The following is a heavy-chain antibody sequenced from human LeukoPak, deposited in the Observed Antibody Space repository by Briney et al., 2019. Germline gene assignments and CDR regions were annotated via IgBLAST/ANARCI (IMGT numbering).Heavy chain of an antibody. V-gene: IGHV1-46*01. CDR1: GYTFTSYY. J-gene: IGHJ3*02. CDR3: ARTIVGARRVVDDAFDI. CDR2: INPSGGST. Sequence: ASVKVSCKASGYTFTSYYMHWVRQAPGQGLEWMGIINPSGGSTSYAQKFQGRVTMTRDTSTSTVYMELSSLRSEDTVVYYCARTIVGARRVVDDAFDIWGQGTMVTVSS. D-gene: IGHD1-26*01.